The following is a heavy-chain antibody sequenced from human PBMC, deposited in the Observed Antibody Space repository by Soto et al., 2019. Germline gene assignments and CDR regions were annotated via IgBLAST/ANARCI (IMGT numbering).Heavy chain of an antibody. CDR1: GFTFSSYS. Sequence: PGGSLRLSCAASGFTFSSYSMNWVRQAPGKGLEWVSYISSSSSTIYYADSVKGRFTISRDNAKNSLYLQMNSLRDEDTAVYYCARLLYDFWSGYYRRGPLDVRAQRTTVTGSS. CDR3: ARLLYDFWSGYYRRGPLDV. D-gene: IGHD3-3*01. V-gene: IGHV3-48*02. CDR2: ISSSSSTI. J-gene: IGHJ6*02.